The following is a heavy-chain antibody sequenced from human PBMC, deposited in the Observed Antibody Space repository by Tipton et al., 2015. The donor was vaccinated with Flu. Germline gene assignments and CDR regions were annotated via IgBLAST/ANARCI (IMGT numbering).Heavy chain of an antibody. J-gene: IGHJ4*02. CDR1: GGSISTYY. V-gene: IGHV4-59*01. CDR3: ARGGKVTGWYG. CDR2: IYYSGST. D-gene: IGHD6-19*01. Sequence: LRLSCTVSGGSISTYYWSWIRQPPGKGLEWIGYIYYSGSTNYNPSLKSRVTISVDTSKNQFSLKLSSVTTADTAVYYCARGGKVTGWYGWGQGTLVSVSS.